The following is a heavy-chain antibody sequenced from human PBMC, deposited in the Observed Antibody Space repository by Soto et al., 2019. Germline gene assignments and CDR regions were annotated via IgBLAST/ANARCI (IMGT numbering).Heavy chain of an antibody. J-gene: IGHJ6*02. Sequence: PGGSLRLSCAASGFTFSSYGMHWVRQAPGKGLEWVAVISYDGSNKYYADSVKGRFTISRDNSKNTLYLQMNSLRAEDTAVYYCARARDSGYYYYYYGMDVWGQGTTVTVSS. D-gene: IGHD3-22*01. CDR2: ISYDGSNK. CDR3: ARARDSGYYYYYYGMDV. V-gene: IGHV3-30*03. CDR1: GFTFSSYG.